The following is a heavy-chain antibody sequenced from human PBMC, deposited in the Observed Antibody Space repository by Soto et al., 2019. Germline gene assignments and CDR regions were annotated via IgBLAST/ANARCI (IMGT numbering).Heavy chain of an antibody. J-gene: IGHJ6*02. CDR3: ARDLGVGAAGRGYYYYYGMDV. CDR1: GFSFSGYW. V-gene: IGHV3-7*03. CDR2: IKQDGSEE. D-gene: IGHD6-13*01. Sequence: GGSLRLSCAASGFSFSGYWMTWVRQAPGKGLEWVANIKQDGSEEYYVDSVKGRFTISRDNAKRSLYLQMNSLRAEDTALYYCARDLGVGAAGRGYYYYYGMDVWGQGTTVTVSS.